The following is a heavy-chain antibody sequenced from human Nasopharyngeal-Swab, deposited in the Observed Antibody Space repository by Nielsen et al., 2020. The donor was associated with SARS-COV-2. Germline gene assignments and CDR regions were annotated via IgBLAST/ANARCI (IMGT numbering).Heavy chain of an antibody. J-gene: IGHJ4*02. V-gene: IGHV3-7*03. CDR1: GFTFSNYW. D-gene: IGHD6-19*01. CDR2: IKQDGSEN. Sequence: GGSLRLSCAASGFTFSNYWMSWVRQAPGKGLEWVANIKQDGSENYYVDSMRGRITISRDNAKNSLYLQMNSLRAEDTAVYYCAKDRGWTYSSGWNYFDYWGQGTLVTVSS. CDR3: AKDRGWTYSSGWNYFDY.